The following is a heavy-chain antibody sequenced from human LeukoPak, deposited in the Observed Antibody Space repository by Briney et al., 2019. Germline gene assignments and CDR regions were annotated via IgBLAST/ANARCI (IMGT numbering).Heavy chain of an antibody. CDR1: GFTFDDYA. CDR2: ISWNSGSI. Sequence: GRSLRLSCAASGFTFDDYAMHWVRQAPGKGLEWVSGISWNSGSIGYADSVKGRFTISRDNAKNSLYLQMNSLRAEDTALYYCAKGAIAAAGSYFFDYWGRGTLVTVSS. V-gene: IGHV3-9*01. D-gene: IGHD6-13*01. J-gene: IGHJ4*02. CDR3: AKGAIAAAGSYFFDY.